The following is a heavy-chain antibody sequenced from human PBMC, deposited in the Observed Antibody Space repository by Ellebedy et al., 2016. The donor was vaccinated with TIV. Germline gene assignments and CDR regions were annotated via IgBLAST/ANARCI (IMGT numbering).Heavy chain of an antibody. CDR2: ISSTGSYT. CDR3: ARPFWFGELIQGYNPYGMDV. D-gene: IGHD3-10*01. J-gene: IGHJ6*02. CDR1: GFTFSSYS. Sequence: PGGSLRLSCAASGFTFSSYSLNWVRQAPGKGLEWVSSISSTGSYTYYADSVKGRFTISRDNAKNSLYLQMNSLRAEDTAVYYCARPFWFGELIQGYNPYGMDVWGQGTTVTVSS. V-gene: IGHV3-21*01.